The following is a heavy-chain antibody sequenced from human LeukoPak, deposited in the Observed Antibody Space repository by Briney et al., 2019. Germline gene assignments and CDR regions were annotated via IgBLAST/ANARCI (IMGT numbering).Heavy chain of an antibody. J-gene: IGHJ4*01. CDR2: ISGSGGST. CDR3: AKERYSSGWYSDY. D-gene: IGHD6-19*01. Sequence: RTGGSLRLSCAASGFTFSSYAMTWVRQAPGKGLEWVSAISGSGGSTYYADSVKGRLTISRDNSNNTLYLQMNSLRAEDTAVYYCAKERYSSGWYSDYWGHGTLVTVSS. CDR1: GFTFSSYA. V-gene: IGHV3-23*01.